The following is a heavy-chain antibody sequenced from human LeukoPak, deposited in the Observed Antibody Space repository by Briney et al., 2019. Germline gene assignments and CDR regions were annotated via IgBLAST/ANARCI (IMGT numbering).Heavy chain of an antibody. CDR1: GGSISISSYY. V-gene: IGHV4-39*07. Sequence: SETLSLTCTVSGGSISISSYYWGWIRQPPGEGLEWIGRIYYSGSTNYNPSLKSRVTISVDTSKNQFSLKLSSVTAADTAVYYCARVGGTNYYYYGMDVWGQGTTVTVSS. CDR3: ARVGGTNYYYYGMDV. D-gene: IGHD1-26*01. CDR2: IYYSGST. J-gene: IGHJ6*02.